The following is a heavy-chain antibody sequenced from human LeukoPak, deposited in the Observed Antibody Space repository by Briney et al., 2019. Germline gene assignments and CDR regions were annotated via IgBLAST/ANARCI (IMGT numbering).Heavy chain of an antibody. Sequence: SETLSLTCTVSGGSISSYYLSWIRQPPGKGLEWIGYIYYSGSTNYNPSLKSRVTISVDTSKNQFSLKLSSVTAADTAVYYCARGSRIVHAFDIWGQGTMVTVSS. CDR2: IYYSGST. V-gene: IGHV4-59*01. CDR3: ARGSRIVHAFDI. CDR1: GGSISSYY. D-gene: IGHD1-26*01. J-gene: IGHJ3*02.